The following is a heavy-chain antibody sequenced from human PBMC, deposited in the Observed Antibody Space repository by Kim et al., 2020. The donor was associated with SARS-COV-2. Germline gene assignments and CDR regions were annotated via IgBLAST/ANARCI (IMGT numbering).Heavy chain of an antibody. Sequence: SETLSLTCTVSGGSISSSSYYWGWIRQPPGKGLEWIGSIYYSGSTYYNPSLKSRVIISVDTSKNQFSLKLSSVTAADTAVYYCARERGSSSWTGKLDYWGQGTLVTVSS. V-gene: IGHV4-39*07. CDR3: ARERGSSSWTGKLDY. CDR1: GGSISSSSYY. J-gene: IGHJ4*02. D-gene: IGHD6-13*01. CDR2: IYYSGST.